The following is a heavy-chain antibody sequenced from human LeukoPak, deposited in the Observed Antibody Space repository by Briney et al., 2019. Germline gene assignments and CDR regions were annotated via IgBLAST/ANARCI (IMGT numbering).Heavy chain of an antibody. CDR1: GCTFSSYA. D-gene: IGHD2-2*01. CDR2: IIPIFGTA. V-gene: IGHV1-69*13. CDR3: AGGYCSSTSCYRIREDAFDI. J-gene: IGHJ3*02. Sequence: SVKVSCKASGCTFSSYAISWVRQAPGQGLEWMGGIIPIFGTANYAQKFQGRVTITADESTSTAYMELSSLRSEDTAVYYCAGGYCSSTSCYRIREDAFDIWGQGTMVTVSS.